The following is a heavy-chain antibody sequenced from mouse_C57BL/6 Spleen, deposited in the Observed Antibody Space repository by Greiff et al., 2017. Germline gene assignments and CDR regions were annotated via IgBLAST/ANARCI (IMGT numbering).Heavy chain of an antibody. J-gene: IGHJ3*01. CDR2: KSNDGSN. CDR1: GYSITSGYY. CDR3: AREDPAWFAY. Sequence: EVKLMESGPGLVKPSQSLSLTCSVTGYSITSGYYWNWIRQFPGNKREWMGYKSNDGSNNYNPSLKNRISITRDTSKNPFFMKLNSVTTEDTATYYCAREDPAWFAYWGQGTLVTVSA. V-gene: IGHV3-6*01.